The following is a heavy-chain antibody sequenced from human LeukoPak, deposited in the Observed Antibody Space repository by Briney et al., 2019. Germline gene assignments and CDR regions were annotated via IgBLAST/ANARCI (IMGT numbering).Heavy chain of an antibody. CDR1: GFTFSSYA. V-gene: IGHV3-30-3*01. J-gene: IGHJ4*02. CDR3: AREHYGDYTYYFDY. D-gene: IGHD4-17*01. Sequence: GGSLRLSCAASGFTFSSYAMHWVRQAPGKGLEWVAVISYDGSNKYYADSVKGRFTIPRDDSKNTLYLQMNSLRAEDTAVYYCAREHYGDYTYYFDYWGQGTLVTVSS. CDR2: ISYDGSNK.